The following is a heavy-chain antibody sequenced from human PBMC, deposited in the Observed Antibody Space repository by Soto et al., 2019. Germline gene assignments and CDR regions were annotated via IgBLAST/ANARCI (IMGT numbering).Heavy chain of an antibody. CDR3: ARADAAAGPGTSNWFDP. CDR1: GGSISSYY. D-gene: IGHD6-13*01. J-gene: IGHJ5*02. V-gene: IGHV4-59*01. CDR2: NYYSGST. Sequence: QVQLQESGPGLVKPSETLSLTCTVSGGSISSYYWSWIRQPPGKGLDWIGYNYYSGSTNYNPSLKSRVTISVDTSKNQFSLKLSSVTAADTAVYYCARADAAAGPGTSNWFDPWGQGTLVTVSS.